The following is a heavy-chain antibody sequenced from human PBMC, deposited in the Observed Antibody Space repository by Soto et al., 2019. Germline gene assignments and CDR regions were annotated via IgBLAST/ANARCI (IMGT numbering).Heavy chain of an antibody. CDR3: ASAPGQDEAIDY. CDR2: IWHDGKNK. J-gene: IGHJ4*02. CDR1: GFRFSNFG. V-gene: IGHV3-33*01. Sequence: QVQVVESGGGVVQPGTSLRLSCAASGFRFSNFGMHWVRQAPGKWMEWVAVIWHDGKNKYYADSVEGRFTISRDNSKNTLYLQRNSLRDEDTAVYYCASAPGQDEAIDYWGQGTLVIVSS.